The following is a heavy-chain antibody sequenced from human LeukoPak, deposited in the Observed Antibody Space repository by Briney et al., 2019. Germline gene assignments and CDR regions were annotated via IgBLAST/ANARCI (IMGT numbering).Heavy chain of an antibody. V-gene: IGHV3-48*02. CDR2: VSDSSDV. CDR1: GFTFSTYT. Sequence: GGSLRLSCAASGFTFSTYTMNWVRQAPGKGLEWVSTVSDSSDVHYSDFVKGRFTISRDNARNSLHLQMNSLRDEDTAVYYCARDGLHTAHFDYWGQGTLVTVSS. CDR3: ARDGLHTAHFDY. J-gene: IGHJ4*02. D-gene: IGHD5-18*01.